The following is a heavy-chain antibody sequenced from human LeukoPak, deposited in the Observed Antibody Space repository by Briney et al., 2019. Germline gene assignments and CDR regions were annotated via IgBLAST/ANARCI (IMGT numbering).Heavy chain of an antibody. D-gene: IGHD3-16*01. J-gene: IGHJ3*01. V-gene: IGHV3-23*01. CDR2: ISATGLST. CDR3: AKLMRHMMEDVLDL. CDR1: DFAFTSSG. Sequence: PGGSLRLSCTASDFAFTSSGMSWVRQVPGTGLEWVSFISATGLSTYYADSVKGRFTVSRDNSKNTLYLQMNSLRAADTAVYYCAKLMRHMMEDVLDLWGQGTVVTVSP.